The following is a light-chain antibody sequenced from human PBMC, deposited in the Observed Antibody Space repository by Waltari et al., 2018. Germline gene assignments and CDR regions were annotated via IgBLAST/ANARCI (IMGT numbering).Light chain of an antibody. J-gene: IGKJ4*01. CDR3: MQARQPPYT. CDR1: QSLLHGDGRNF. CDR2: MGA. V-gene: IGKV2-28*01. Sequence: DIVMTQSPLSLPVTPGEPASIPCRSSQSLLHGDGRNFLDWYLQKPGQSPQPLIYMGANRASGVPDRFSGSGSGTYFTLKISRVEAEDVGVYYCMQARQPPYTFGGGTKVEIK.